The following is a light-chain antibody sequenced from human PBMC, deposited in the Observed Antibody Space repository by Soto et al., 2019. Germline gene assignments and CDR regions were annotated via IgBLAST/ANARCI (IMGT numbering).Light chain of an antibody. Sequence: DIPMTQSPSSLSASVGDRVTITCRASQAIRNDLAWYQQKPGRAPKRLIYGSSTLQSGVPLRFSGSGSGTEFTLTISSLQPDDFATYYCQQYRTFGQGTKVEIK. CDR3: QQYRT. V-gene: IGKV1-17*01. CDR1: QAIRND. CDR2: GSS. J-gene: IGKJ1*01.